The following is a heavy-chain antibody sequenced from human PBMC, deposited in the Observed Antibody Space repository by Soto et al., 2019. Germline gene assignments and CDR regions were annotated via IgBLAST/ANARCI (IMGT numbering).Heavy chain of an antibody. V-gene: IGHV3-23*01. CDR1: GFIFTSYA. D-gene: IGHD6-13*01. CDR2: ISGSAGST. Sequence: PGGSLRLSCAASGFIFTSYAMSWVRQGPGKGLEWVSGISGSAGSTYYADSVKGRFSISRDNSKNTLYLEMNSLRAEDTAIYYCAKELSPYSSSWFDYWGQGSLVTVSS. J-gene: IGHJ4*02. CDR3: AKELSPYSSSWFDY.